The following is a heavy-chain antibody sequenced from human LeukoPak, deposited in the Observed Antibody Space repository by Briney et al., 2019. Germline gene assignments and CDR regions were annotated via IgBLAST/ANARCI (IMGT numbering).Heavy chain of an antibody. CDR3: ARDRGYYYDSSGYLQPYYYGMDV. D-gene: IGHD3-22*01. Sequence: SGGSLRLSCAASGFTFSSYAMHWVRQAPGKGLEWVAVISYDGSNKYYADSVKGRFTISRDNSKNTLYLQMNSLRAEDTAVYYCARDRGYYYDSSGYLQPYYYGMDVWGQGTTVTVSS. CDR2: ISYDGSNK. V-gene: IGHV3-30-3*01. J-gene: IGHJ6*02. CDR1: GFTFSSYA.